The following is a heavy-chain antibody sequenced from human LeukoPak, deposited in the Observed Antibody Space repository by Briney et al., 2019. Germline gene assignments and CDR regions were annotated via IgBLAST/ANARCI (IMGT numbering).Heavy chain of an antibody. CDR3: ARVLTYYDILTGYSPVGYFDY. CDR1: GYTFTSYD. Sequence: ASVKVSCKASGYTFTSYDINWVRQATGQGLEWMGWMNPNSGNTGYAQKFQGRVTMTRDTSVSTAYMELSRLRSDDTAVYYCARVLTYYDILTGYSPVGYFDYWGQGTLVTVSS. D-gene: IGHD3-9*01. CDR2: MNPNSGNT. V-gene: IGHV1-8*01. J-gene: IGHJ4*02.